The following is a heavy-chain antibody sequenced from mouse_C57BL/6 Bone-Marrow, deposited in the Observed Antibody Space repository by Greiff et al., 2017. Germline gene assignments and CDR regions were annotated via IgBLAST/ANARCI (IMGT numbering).Heavy chain of an antibody. J-gene: IGHJ2*01. CDR3: ASGVYYDYFDY. D-gene: IGHD2-4*01. CDR2: INPSTGGT. CDR1: GYSFTGYY. Sequence: VQLQQSGPELVKPGASVKISCKASGYSFTGYYMNWVKQSPEKSLEWIGEINPSTGGTTYNQKFKAKATLTVDKSSSTAYMQLKSLTSEDSAVYYCASGVYYDYFDYWGQGTTLTVSS. V-gene: IGHV1-42*01.